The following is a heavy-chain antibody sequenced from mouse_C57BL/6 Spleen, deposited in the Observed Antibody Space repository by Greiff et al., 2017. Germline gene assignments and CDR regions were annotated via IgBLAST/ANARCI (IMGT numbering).Heavy chain of an antibody. CDR3: VRSYGSSPWWYFDV. CDR1: GFSFNTYA. J-gene: IGHJ1*03. D-gene: IGHD1-1*01. Sequence: EVHLVESGGGLVQPKGSLKLSCAASGFSFNTYAMNWVRQAPGKGLEWVARIRSKSNNYATYYADSVQDRFTISRDDSESMLYLQMNNLKTEDTAMYYCVRSYGSSPWWYFDVWGTGTTVTVSS. CDR2: IRSKSNNYAT. V-gene: IGHV10-1*01.